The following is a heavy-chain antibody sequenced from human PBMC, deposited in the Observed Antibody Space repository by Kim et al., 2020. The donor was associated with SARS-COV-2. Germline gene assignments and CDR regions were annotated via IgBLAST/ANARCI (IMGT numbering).Heavy chain of an antibody. Sequence: ASVKVSCKASGYTFTGYYMHWVRQAPGQGLEWMGWINPNSGGTNYAQKFQGRVTMTRDTSISTAYMELSRLRSDDTAVYYCARDLKGRPRYGSGRRDYYYGMDVWGQGTTVTVSS. CDR1: GYTFTGYY. V-gene: IGHV1-2*02. CDR3: ARDLKGRPRYGSGRRDYYYGMDV. D-gene: IGHD3-10*01. CDR2: INPNSGGT. J-gene: IGHJ6*02.